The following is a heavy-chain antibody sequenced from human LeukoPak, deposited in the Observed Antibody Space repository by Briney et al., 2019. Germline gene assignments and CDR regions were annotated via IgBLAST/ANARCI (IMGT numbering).Heavy chain of an antibody. D-gene: IGHD3-22*01. CDR1: GYTFTSYY. CDR3: ARHSVGDSSAYSPLGY. V-gene: IGHV1-46*01. Sequence: ASVKVSCKASGYTFTSYYMHWVRQAPGQGLEWMGIINPSGGSTSYAQKFQGRVTMTRDTSKNQFSLKLSSVTAADTAVYYCARHSVGDSSAYSPLGYWGQGTLVTVSS. CDR2: INPSGGST. J-gene: IGHJ4*02.